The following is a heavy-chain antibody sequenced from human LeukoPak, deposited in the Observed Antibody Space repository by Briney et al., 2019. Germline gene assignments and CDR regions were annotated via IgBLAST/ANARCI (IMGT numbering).Heavy chain of an antibody. CDR1: GGSISSGGYS. CDR3: ARAFWSGHQKGYYFDY. CDR2: IYHSGST. V-gene: IGHV4-30-2*01. D-gene: IGHD3-3*01. J-gene: IGHJ4*02. Sequence: PSETLSLTCAVSGGSISSGGYSWTWIRQPPGKGLEWIGYIYHSGSTYYHPSLKSRVTISVDRSKNQFSLKLSSVTAADTAVYYCARAFWSGHQKGYYFDYWGQGTLVTVSS.